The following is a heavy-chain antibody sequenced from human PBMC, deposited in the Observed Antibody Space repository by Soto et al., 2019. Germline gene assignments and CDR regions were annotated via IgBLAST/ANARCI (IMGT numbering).Heavy chain of an antibody. CDR3: ARLSGYGGSAYFDY. Sequence: SETLSLTCTVSGGSISSGDYYWSWIRQPPGKGLEWIGYIYYSGSTYYNPSLRSRVTISVDTSKNQSSLKLSSVTAADTAVYYCARLSGYGGSAYFDYWGQGTLVTVSS. V-gene: IGHV4-30-4*01. CDR1: GGSISSGDYY. J-gene: IGHJ4*02. CDR2: IYYSGST. D-gene: IGHD5-12*01.